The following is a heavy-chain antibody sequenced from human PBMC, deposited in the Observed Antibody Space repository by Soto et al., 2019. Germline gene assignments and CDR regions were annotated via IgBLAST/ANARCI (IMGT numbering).Heavy chain of an antibody. CDR3: AKSPPRPASSYYYYMDV. V-gene: IGHV3-23*01. CDR1: GFTFSSHA. CDR2: ISGSGGTT. Sequence: EVQLLESGGGLLQPGGSLRLSCAASGFTFSSHAMSWVRQAPGKGLEWVSAISGSGGTTYYADSVKGRFTISRDNSNNTLYLQMNSLRDEDTAVYYCAKSPPRPASSYYYYMDVWGKGTTVTVSS. J-gene: IGHJ6*03. D-gene: IGHD6-6*01.